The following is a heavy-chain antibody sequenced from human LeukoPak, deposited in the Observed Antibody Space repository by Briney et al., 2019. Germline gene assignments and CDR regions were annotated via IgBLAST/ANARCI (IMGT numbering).Heavy chain of an antibody. V-gene: IGHV1-2*02. CDR1: GYTFTGYY. CDR3: ARTGGWSGPNFDY. D-gene: IGHD6-19*01. CDR2: INPNSGGT. Sequence: ASVKVSCKASGYTFTGYYMHWVRQAPGQGLEWMGWINPNSGGTNYAQKFQGRVTMTRDTSISTAYMELSRLRSDDTAVYYCARTGGWSGPNFDYWGQGTLVTVSS. J-gene: IGHJ4*02.